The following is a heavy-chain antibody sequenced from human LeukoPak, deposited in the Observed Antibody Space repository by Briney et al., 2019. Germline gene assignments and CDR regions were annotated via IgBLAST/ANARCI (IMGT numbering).Heavy chain of an antibody. CDR2: INHSGST. Sequence: SETLSLTCAVYGGSFSGYYWSWIRQTPGKGLEWIGEINHSGSTNYNPSLKSRVTISVDTSKNQFSLKLSSVTAADTAVYYCASSGYSGYDLVDYYYMDVWGKGTTVTVSS. D-gene: IGHD5-12*01. V-gene: IGHV4-34*01. CDR3: ASSGYSGYDLVDYYYMDV. CDR1: GGSFSGYY. J-gene: IGHJ6*03.